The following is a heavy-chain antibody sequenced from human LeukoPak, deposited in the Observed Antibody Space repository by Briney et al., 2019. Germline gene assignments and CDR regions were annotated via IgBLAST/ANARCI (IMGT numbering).Heavy chain of an antibody. J-gene: IGHJ4*02. CDR2: INTNTGNP. CDR3: ARGAATPAY. CDR1: GYILTTYG. D-gene: IGHD2-15*01. Sequence: ASVKVSCRASGYILTTYGISWVRQAPGQGLEWMGWINTNTGNPTYAQGFTGRFVFSLDTSVSTAYLQISSLKAEDTAVYYCARGAATPAYWGQGTLVTVSS. V-gene: IGHV7-4-1*02.